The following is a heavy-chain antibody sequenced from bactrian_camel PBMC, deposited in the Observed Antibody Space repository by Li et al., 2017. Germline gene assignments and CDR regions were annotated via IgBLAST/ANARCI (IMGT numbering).Heavy chain of an antibody. V-gene: IGHV3S19*01. CDR1: RSLHDKC. D-gene: IGHD6*01. CDR3: AAQEPTRNMVAANEYHY. CDR2: IYTGTGST. J-gene: IGHJ4*01. Sequence: DVQLVESGGGSVQNGGSLKLSCASSRSLHDKCVTWFRQAPGKGLQWVSSIYTGTGSTYYADSVKGRFTISKERVALTLQMNSLKPEDTAEYYCAAQEPTRNMVAANEYHYWGQGTQVTVS.